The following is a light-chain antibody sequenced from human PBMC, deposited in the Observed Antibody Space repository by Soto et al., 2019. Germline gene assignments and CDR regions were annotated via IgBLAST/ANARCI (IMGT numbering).Light chain of an antibody. J-gene: IGLJ2*01. V-gene: IGLV1-51*01. Sequence: QSVLTQSPSVSAAPGQKVTISCSGSSSNIGYNYVSWYQQLPGTAPKLLIYDNNKRPSGIPDRFSGSKSGTSGTLDITGLQTGDEADYYCATWDVSLPGEVFGGGTKLTVL. CDR2: DNN. CDR1: SSNIGYNY. CDR3: ATWDVSLPGEV.